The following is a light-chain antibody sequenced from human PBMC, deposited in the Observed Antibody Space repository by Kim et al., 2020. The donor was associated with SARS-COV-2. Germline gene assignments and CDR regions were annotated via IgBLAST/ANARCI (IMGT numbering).Light chain of an antibody. Sequence: GQRVTISCAGSSANYGSNAVSWCQQVPGTAPKLHIYSLNQRPSGVPDRFSGSKSDTSASLAISGLQSEDEADYYCAVWDDSLNGVVFGGGTQLTVL. V-gene: IGLV1-44*01. CDR1: SANYGSNA. CDR3: AVWDDSLNGVV. J-gene: IGLJ2*01. CDR2: SLN.